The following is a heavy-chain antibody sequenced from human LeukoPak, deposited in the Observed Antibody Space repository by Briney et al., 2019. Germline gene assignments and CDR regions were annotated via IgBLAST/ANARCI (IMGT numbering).Heavy chain of an antibody. CDR3: ARVGGSGSYYYLDYFDY. CDR1: GYTSTSYA. J-gene: IGHJ4*02. D-gene: IGHD3-10*01. Sequence: GASVEVSCKASGYTSTSYAMHWVRQAPGQRLEWMGWINAGNGNTKYSQKFQGRVTITRDTSASTAYMELSSLRSEDTAVYYCARVGGSGSYYYLDYFDYWGQGTLVTVSS. V-gene: IGHV1-3*01. CDR2: INAGNGNT.